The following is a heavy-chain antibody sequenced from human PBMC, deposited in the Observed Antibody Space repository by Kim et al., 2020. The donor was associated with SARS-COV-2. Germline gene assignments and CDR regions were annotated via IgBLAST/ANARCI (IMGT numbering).Heavy chain of an antibody. Sequence: DSVKGRFTISRDNAKNSLCLQMNSLRAEDTAVYYCAREGYCSGGSCYHECWGQGTLVTVSS. CDR3: AREGYCSGGSCYHEC. J-gene: IGHJ4*02. V-gene: IGHV3-7*01. D-gene: IGHD2-15*01.